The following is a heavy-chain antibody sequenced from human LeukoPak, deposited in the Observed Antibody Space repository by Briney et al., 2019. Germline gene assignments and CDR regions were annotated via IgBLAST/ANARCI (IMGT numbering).Heavy chain of an antibody. CDR1: GGSFSGYY. D-gene: IGHD1-26*01. J-gene: IGHJ4*02. CDR2: INHSGST. Sequence: SETLSLTCAVYGGSFSGYYWSWIRQPPGKGLEWIGEINHSGSTNYNPSLKSRVTIPVDTSKNQFSLKLSSVTAADTAVYYCARGSDVGRYYFDYWGQGTLVTVSS. CDR3: ARGSDVGRYYFDY. V-gene: IGHV4-34*01.